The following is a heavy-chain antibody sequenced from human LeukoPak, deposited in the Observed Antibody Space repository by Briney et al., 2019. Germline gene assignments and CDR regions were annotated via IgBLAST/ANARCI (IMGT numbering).Heavy chain of an antibody. J-gene: IGHJ4*02. CDR1: GGSFSGYY. CDR3: ARGPGLYYYGSGSFYNY. CDR2: IDHSGST. D-gene: IGHD3-10*01. V-gene: IGHV4-34*01. Sequence: PSETLSLTCAVYGGSFSGYYWSWIRQPPGKGLEWIGEIDHSGSTNYNPSLKSRVTISVDTSKNQFSQKLSSVTAADTAVYYCARGPGLYYYGSGSFYNYWGQGTLVTVSS.